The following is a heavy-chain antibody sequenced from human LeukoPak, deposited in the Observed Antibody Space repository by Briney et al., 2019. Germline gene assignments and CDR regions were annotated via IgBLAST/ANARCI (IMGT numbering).Heavy chain of an antibody. CDR3: AKNSRGETITFDF. J-gene: IGHJ4*02. CDR1: GFTFDDYA. D-gene: IGHD3-10*01. Sequence: GRSLRLSCAASGFTFDDYAMHWVRQAPGKGLEWVSGISWNSGSIGYADSVKGRFTISRDNSKDTLNLQMHSLRAEDTAVYYCAKNSRGETITFDFWGQGTLVTVSS. CDR2: ISWNSGSI. V-gene: IGHV3-9*01.